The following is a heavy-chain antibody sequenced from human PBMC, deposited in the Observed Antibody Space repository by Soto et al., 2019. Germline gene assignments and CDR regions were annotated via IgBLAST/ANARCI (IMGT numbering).Heavy chain of an antibody. CDR3: ARDEMVVATGSRTWHYYYGMDV. CDR1: GGTFSTYA. CDR2: IIPIFSTA. D-gene: IGHD2-15*01. V-gene: IGHV1-69*12. J-gene: IGHJ6*02. Sequence: QVQLVQSGAEVKKPGSSVKVSCKSSGGTFSTYAISWVRQAPGQGLEWMGGIIPIFSTANYAQKFQGRVTSTADESTTTAYMELISLGSEDTAVYYCARDEMVVATGSRTWHYYYGMDVWGQGTTVTVSS.